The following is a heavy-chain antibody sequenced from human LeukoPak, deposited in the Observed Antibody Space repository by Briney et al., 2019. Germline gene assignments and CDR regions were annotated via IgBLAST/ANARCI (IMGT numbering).Heavy chain of an antibody. CDR1: GFTFSSYY. Sequence: KPGGSLRLSCAASGFTFSSYYMHWVRQAPGKGLEWVSSISSSSNYIYYADSVKGRFTISRDNAKNSLYLQMNSLRAEDTAVYYCARGRAGSSSSGGGYFDYWGQGTLVTVSS. CDR2: ISSSSNYI. J-gene: IGHJ4*02. CDR3: ARGRAGSSSSGGGYFDY. V-gene: IGHV3-21*01. D-gene: IGHD6-6*01.